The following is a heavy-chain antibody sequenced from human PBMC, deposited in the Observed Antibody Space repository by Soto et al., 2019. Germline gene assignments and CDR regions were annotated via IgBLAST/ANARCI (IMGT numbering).Heavy chain of an antibody. D-gene: IGHD4-17*01. V-gene: IGHV3-33*01. CDR2: IWYDGSNK. Sequence: QVQLVESGGGVVQPGRSLRLSCAASGFTFSSYGMHWVRQAPGKGLEWVAVIWYDGSNKYYADSVKGRFTISRDNSKNPLYLQMNSLRAEDTAVYYCAREDDYGDYARMDYWGQGTLVTVSS. CDR1: GFTFSSYG. CDR3: AREDDYGDYARMDY. J-gene: IGHJ4*02.